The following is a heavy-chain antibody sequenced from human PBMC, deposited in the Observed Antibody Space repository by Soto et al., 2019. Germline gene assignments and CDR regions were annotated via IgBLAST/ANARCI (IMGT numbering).Heavy chain of an antibody. D-gene: IGHD3-16*01. V-gene: IGHV1-8*01. CDR2: MNPNSGNT. Sequence: QVQLVQSGAEVKKPGASLKVSCKASGYTFTSYDINWVRLATGQGLEWMGWMNPNSGNTAYAQKCQGRVTMTRNTSISTAYLELSSLRSEDTAVYYCARLKQDYAVAWGQGTLVTVSS. CDR3: ARLKQDYAVA. J-gene: IGHJ5*02. CDR1: GYTFTSYD.